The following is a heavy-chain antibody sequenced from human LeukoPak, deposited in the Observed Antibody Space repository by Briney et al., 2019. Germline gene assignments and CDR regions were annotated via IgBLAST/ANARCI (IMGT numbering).Heavy chain of an antibody. Sequence: ASETLSLTCAVYGGSFSGYYWSWIRQPPGKGLEWIGEINHSGSTNYNPSLKSRVTISVDTSKNQFSLKLSSVTAADTAVYYCARLRWYLNWFDPWGQGTLVTVSS. J-gene: IGHJ5*02. CDR1: GGSFSGYY. CDR2: INHSGST. V-gene: IGHV4-34*01. D-gene: IGHD4-23*01. CDR3: ARLRWYLNWFDP.